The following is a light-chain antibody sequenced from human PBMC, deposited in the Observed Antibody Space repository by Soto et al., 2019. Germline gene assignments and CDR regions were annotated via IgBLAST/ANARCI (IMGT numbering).Light chain of an antibody. CDR2: AAS. Sequence: EIGVTQSPGSLSLSTGERATLSCRASQSVKNNYLAWFQQKGGQAPRLLIYAASSRPTGIPDRFSGTGSGTDFTLTISGLEPGDFAVYFCQQYASSPWTFGQRTKVDIK. J-gene: IGKJ1*01. CDR1: QSVKNNY. V-gene: IGKV3-20*01. CDR3: QQYASSPWT.